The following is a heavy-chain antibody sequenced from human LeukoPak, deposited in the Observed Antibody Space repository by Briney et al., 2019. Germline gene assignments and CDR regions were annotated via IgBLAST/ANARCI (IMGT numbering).Heavy chain of an antibody. V-gene: IGHV4-30-4*08. CDR2: IYYSGST. CDR1: GGSISSGDYY. J-gene: IGHJ4*02. D-gene: IGHD3-10*01. CDR3: ARGEYYYGPGSPFDY. Sequence: SETLSLTCTVSGGSISSGDYYWSWIRQPPGKGREWIGYIYYSGSTYYNPSLESRVTISVDTSKNQFSLKLSSVTAADTAVYYCARGEYYYGPGSPFDYWGQGTLVTVSS.